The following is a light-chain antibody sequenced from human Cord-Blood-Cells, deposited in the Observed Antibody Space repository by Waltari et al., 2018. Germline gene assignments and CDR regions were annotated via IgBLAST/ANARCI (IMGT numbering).Light chain of an antibody. CDR3: AAWDDSLNGWV. J-gene: IGLJ3*02. V-gene: IGLV1-44*01. CDR2: SNN. CDR1: SSNIGSNT. Sequence: QSVLTQPPSASGTPGQRVTISCSGSSSNIGSNTVNWYQQLPGTAPKLLTYSNNQWPQGVPDRFSGSKSGTSASLAISGLKSEDEADYYCAAWDDSLNGWVFGGGTKLTVL.